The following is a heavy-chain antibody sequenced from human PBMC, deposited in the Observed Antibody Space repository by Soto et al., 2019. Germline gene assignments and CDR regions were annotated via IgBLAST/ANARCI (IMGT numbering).Heavy chain of an antibody. V-gene: IGHV4-59*11. CDR2: LYYSGTT. J-gene: IGHJ4*02. CDR1: GASISTQS. D-gene: IGHD3-3*01. CDR3: ARGLSWSPYFES. Sequence: QVQLQESGPGLVKPSETLSLTCTVSGASISTQSWNWIRQAPGKGLEWIGYLYYSGTTNYNPSLKSRVTISADTSENQVSLKLTSVTAADTAVYFCARGLSWSPYFESWGQGILVTVSS.